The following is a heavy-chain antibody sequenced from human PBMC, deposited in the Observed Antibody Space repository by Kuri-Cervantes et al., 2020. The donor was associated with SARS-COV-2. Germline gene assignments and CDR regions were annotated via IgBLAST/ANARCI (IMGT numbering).Heavy chain of an antibody. V-gene: IGHV1-2*04. J-gene: IGHJ3*01. CDR2: INPNSGGT. D-gene: IGHD3-22*01. CDR1: GYTFTGYY. CDR3: GRSAPVRRIVVFSQGGAFDA. Sequence: ASVKDSCKASGYTFTGYYRHWVRQAPGQGLEWMGWINPNSGGTNYAQKFQGWVTMIRDTSISTVYMGLSRLRTDDTAVYYCGRSAPVRRIVVFSQGGAFDAWGQGTVVTVSS.